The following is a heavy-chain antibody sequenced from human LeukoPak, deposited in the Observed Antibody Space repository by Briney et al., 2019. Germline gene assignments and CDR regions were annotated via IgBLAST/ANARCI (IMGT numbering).Heavy chain of an antibody. J-gene: IGHJ4*02. CDR3: AKLFKAYSSTWIDY. Sequence: ASVKVSCKASGYTFTGYYMHWVRQAPGQGLEWMGWINPNSGGTKFAQRFQGRVTMTRDTSISTAYMELSKLSSDDTAIYYCAKLFKAYSSTWIDYWGQGNLVTVSS. CDR1: GYTFTGYY. V-gene: IGHV1-2*02. CDR2: INPNSGGT. D-gene: IGHD6-13*01.